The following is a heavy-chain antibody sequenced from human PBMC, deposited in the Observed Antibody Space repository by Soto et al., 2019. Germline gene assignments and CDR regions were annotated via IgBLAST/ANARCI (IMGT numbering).Heavy chain of an antibody. J-gene: IGHJ6*02. Sequence: QITLKESGPTLVKPTQTLTLTCTFSGFSLSTSGVGVGWIRQPPGKALEWLALIYWVDDKRYSPSLKSRLTITKDTSKNQVVLTMTNMDPVDTATYYCAHTRSNYSYYGMDVWGQGTTVTVSS. CDR3: AHTRSNYSYYGMDV. V-gene: IGHV2-5*02. CDR2: IYWVDDK. CDR1: GFSLSTSGVG.